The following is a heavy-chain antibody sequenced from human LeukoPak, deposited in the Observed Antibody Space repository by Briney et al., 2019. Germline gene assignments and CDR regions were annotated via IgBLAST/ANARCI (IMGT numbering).Heavy chain of an antibody. CDR1: GFTFSSYD. J-gene: IGHJ4*02. D-gene: IGHD5-18*01. CDR2: IGTAGDT. Sequence: PGGSLRLSCAASGFTFSSYDMHWVRQPTGKGLEWVSAIGTAGDTYYSHSVKGRFTISRENAKNSLYLHMNSLRAEDTAVYYCARDLSGIAGYTYGRGIDYWGQGTLVTVSS. CDR3: ARDLSGIAGYTYGRGIDY. V-gene: IGHV3-13*01.